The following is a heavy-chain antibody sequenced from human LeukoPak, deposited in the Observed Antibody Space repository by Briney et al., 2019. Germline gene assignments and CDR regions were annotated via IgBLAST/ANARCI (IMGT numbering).Heavy chain of an antibody. D-gene: IGHD6-6*01. J-gene: IGHJ4*02. CDR1: GGSISSYY. Sequence: SETLSLTCTVSGGSISSYYWSWIRQPPGKGLEWIGYIYYSGSTNYNPSLKSRVTISVDTSKNQFSLKLSSVTAADTAVYYCARAGGSSIAARRNKIFDYWGQGTLVTVSS. CDR3: ARAGGSSIAARRNKIFDY. V-gene: IGHV4-59*12. CDR2: IYYSGST.